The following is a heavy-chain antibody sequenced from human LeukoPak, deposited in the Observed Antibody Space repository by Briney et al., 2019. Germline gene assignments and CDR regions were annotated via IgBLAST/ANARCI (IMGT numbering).Heavy chain of an antibody. V-gene: IGHV4-39*07. Sequence: PSETLSLTCTVSGGSISSSSYYWGWIRQPPGKGLEWIGSIYYSGSTYYNPSLKSRVTISIDTSKNQFSLKLSSVTAADTAVYYCARGLSLYYFDYWGQGTLVTVSS. J-gene: IGHJ4*02. CDR2: IYYSGST. CDR3: ARGLSLYYFDY. CDR1: GGSISSSSYY.